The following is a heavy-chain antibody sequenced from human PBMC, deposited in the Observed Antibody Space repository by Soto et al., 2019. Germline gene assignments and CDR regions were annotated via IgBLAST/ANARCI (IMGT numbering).Heavy chain of an antibody. D-gene: IGHD3-22*01. CDR2: IYHSGST. Sequence: SETLSLTCAVSGGSISSGGYSWSWIRQPPGKGLEWIGYIYHSGSTYYNPSLKSRVTISVDRSKNQFSLKLSSVTAADTAVYYCAGGDYYHSSGYYFYYYTMDVWGKGTTVTVSS. CDR1: GGSISSGGYS. CDR3: AGGDYYHSSGYYFYYYTMDV. J-gene: IGHJ6*04. V-gene: IGHV4-30-2*01.